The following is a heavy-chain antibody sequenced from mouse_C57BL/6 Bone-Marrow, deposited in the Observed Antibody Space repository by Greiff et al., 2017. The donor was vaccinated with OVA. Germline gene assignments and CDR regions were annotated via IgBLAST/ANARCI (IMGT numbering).Heavy chain of an antibody. V-gene: IGHV7-3*01. Sequence: EVQLQESGGGLVQPGGSLSLSCAASGFTFTDYYMSWVRQPPGKALEWLGFIRNKANGYTTESSASVKGPFPISRDNSQSLLYLHMTALRAEDSATYYCARYIPHYYGSSQWYFDVWGTGTTVTVSS. J-gene: IGHJ1*03. CDR2: IRNKANGYTT. CDR3: ARYIPHYYGSSQWYFDV. CDR1: GFTFTDYY. D-gene: IGHD1-1*01.